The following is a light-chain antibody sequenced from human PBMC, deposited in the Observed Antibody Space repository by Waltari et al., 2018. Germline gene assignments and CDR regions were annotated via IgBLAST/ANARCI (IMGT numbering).Light chain of an antibody. CDR2: EVN. Sequence: QSALTQPPSASGSPGQSVTISCTGISSDVGGYTYVSWYQHPPGKAPKLMIYEVNKRPSGVPDRFPGSKSGNTASLTVSGLQAEDEADYYCSSYVGSNNLGFGGGTKLTVL. V-gene: IGLV2-8*01. J-gene: IGLJ3*02. CDR1: SSDVGGYTY. CDR3: SSYVGSNNLG.